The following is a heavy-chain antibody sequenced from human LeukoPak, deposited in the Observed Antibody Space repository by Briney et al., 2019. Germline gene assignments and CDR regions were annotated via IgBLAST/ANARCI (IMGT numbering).Heavy chain of an antibody. CDR3: AREYDFWSGYYPPYFDY. J-gene: IGHJ4*02. CDR2: IIPILGIA. V-gene: IGHV1-69*04. Sequence: SSVKVSCKASGGTFSSYTISWVRQAPGQGLEWMGRIIPILGIANYAQKFQGRVTITADKSTSTAYMELSSLRSEDTAVYYCAREYDFWSGYYPPYFDYWGQGTLGTVSS. CDR1: GGTFSSYT. D-gene: IGHD3-3*01.